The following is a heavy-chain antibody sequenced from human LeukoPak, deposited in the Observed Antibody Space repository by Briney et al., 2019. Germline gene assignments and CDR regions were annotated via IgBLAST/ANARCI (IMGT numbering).Heavy chain of an antibody. J-gene: IGHJ5*02. CDR3: ARGGIAAAGTPNWFDP. CDR2: IIPIFGTA. Sequence: ASVKVSCKASGGTFSSYAISWVRQAPGQGLEWMGGIIPIFGTANYAQKFQGRVTITADKSTSTAYMELSSLRSEDTAVYYCARGGIAAAGTPNWFDPWGQGTLVTVSS. D-gene: IGHD6-13*01. V-gene: IGHV1-69*06. CDR1: GGTFSSYA.